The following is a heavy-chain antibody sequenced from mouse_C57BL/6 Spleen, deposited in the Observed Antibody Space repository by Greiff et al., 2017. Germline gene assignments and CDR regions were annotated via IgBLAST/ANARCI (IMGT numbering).Heavy chain of an antibody. CDR1: GYAFTNYL. CDR2: INPGSGGT. CDR3: ARSGSNYGGFAY. Sequence: VQLQQSGAELVRPGTSVKVSCKASGYAFTNYLIEWVKQRPGQGLEWIGVINPGSGGTNYNEKFKGKATLTADKSSSTAYMQLSSLTSEDSAVYFCARSGSNYGGFAYWGQGALVTVSA. D-gene: IGHD2-5*01. J-gene: IGHJ3*01. V-gene: IGHV1-54*01.